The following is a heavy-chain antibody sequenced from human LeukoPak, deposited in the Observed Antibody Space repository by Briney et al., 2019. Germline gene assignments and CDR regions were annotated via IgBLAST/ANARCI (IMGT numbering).Heavy chain of an antibody. Sequence: GGSLRLSCAASGFTFSSYAMSWVRQAPGKGLEWVSAISGSGGSTYYADSVKGRFTISRDNSKNTLYLQMNSLRAEDTAVYYCAKDYYGSGSRGYFDYWGQGTLVTVSS. CDR2: ISGSGGST. CDR3: AKDYYGSGSRGYFDY. J-gene: IGHJ4*02. D-gene: IGHD3-10*01. V-gene: IGHV3-23*01. CDR1: GFTFSSYA.